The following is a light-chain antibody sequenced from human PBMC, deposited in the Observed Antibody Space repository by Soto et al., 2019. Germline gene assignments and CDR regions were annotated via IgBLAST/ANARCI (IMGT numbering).Light chain of an antibody. CDR1: QSISSW. CDR3: QHYGGLWT. CDR2: DAS. Sequence: DIQITQSPSSLSASVGDRFTITCRASQSISSWLAWYQQKPGTAPKVLIYDASTLESGVPSRFSGSGSGTNFILTISSLQPDDFATYYCQHYGGLWTFGLGTKVDIK. V-gene: IGKV1-5*01. J-gene: IGKJ1*01.